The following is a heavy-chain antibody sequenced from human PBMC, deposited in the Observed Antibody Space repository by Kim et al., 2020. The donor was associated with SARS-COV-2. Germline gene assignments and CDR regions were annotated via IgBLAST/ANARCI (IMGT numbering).Heavy chain of an antibody. CDR1: GFSFSDYA. Sequence: GGSLRLSCAASGFSFSDYAMSWVRQAPGKGLEGVSTVIAGGASTFYADSVKGRFTISRDNSKNTLYLQMTSLRVEDTALYYCVNDPSRSSPSFFDFWGQG. V-gene: IGHV3-23*01. D-gene: IGHD3-16*02. CDR2: VIAGGAST. J-gene: IGHJ4*02. CDR3: VNDPSRSSPSFFDF.